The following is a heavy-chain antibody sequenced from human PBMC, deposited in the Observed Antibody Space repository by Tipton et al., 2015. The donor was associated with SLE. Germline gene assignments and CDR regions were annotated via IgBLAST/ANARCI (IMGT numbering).Heavy chain of an antibody. J-gene: IGHJ6*03. V-gene: IGHV4-31*03. D-gene: IGHD1-26*01. Sequence: TLSLTCTVFGGSISSGCHYWSWIRQQPGKGLVWIGYISYSGSTSYSPSLKSRISISVDTSKNQFSLKLSSVTAADTAVYYCARGLDHSGPYYYYFFMDAWGKGTTVTVSS. CDR1: GGSISSGCHY. CDR3: ARGLDHSGPYYYYFFMDA. CDR2: ISYSGST.